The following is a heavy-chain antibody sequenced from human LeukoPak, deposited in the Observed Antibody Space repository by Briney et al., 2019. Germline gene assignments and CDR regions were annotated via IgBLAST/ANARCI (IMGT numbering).Heavy chain of an antibody. CDR2: IRDSGGNT. V-gene: IGHV3-23*01. CDR3: ARHVDSGGNFYFDY. D-gene: IGHD4-17*01. CDR1: GFSFGDHG. Sequence: PGGSLRLSCEASGFSFGDHGMAWVRQAPGKGLEWVSSIRDSGGNTYQGDSLEGRFTISRDNSKTTLYLQMNSLRADDTAFYYCARHVDSGGNFYFDYWGRGTLVTVSS. J-gene: IGHJ4*02.